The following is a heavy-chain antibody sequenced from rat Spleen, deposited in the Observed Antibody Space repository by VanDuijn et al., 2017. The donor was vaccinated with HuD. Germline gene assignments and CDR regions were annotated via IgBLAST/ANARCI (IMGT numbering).Heavy chain of an antibody. CDR1: GFTFNNYW. J-gene: IGHJ2*01. V-gene: IGHV5-31*01. CDR2: ITNLGRKT. Sequence: EVQLMESGGGLVQPGRPLKLSCLASGFTFNNYWMTWIRQVPGKGLEWVASITNLGRKTNYPDSVKGRFTIPRDNANSTLYLQMDSLRSEDTSTYYCVRSVFDYWGQGVMVTVSS. CDR3: VRSVFDY.